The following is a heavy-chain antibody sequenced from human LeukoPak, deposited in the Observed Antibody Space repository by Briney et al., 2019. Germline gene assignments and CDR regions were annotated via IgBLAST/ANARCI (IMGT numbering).Heavy chain of an antibody. CDR2: INPNSCGT. CDR3: ARADRLHGGPYLIGP. D-gene: IGHD2-21*01. V-gene: IGHV1-2*02. Sequence: GASVKVSCKTSGYRFTDYYMHWVRQAPGQGLEWMGWINPNSCGTSSAQKFQGRVTMTRDTSISTVYMEVSWLTSDDTAIYYCARADRLHGGPYLIGPWGQGTLVTVSS. CDR1: GYRFTDYY. J-gene: IGHJ5*02.